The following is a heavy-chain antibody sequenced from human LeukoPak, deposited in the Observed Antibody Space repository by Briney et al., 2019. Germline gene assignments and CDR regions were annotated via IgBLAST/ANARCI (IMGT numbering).Heavy chain of an antibody. CDR3: ARGDYYGSGNPYYYYGMDV. Sequence: SETLSLTCAVYGGSFSGYYWSWIRQPPGKGLEWIGEINHSGSTNYNPSLKSRVTISVDTSKNQFSLKLSSVTAADTAVYYCARGDYYGSGNPYYYYGMDVWGQGTTVTVSS. D-gene: IGHD3-10*01. V-gene: IGHV4-34*01. J-gene: IGHJ6*02. CDR1: GGSFSGYY. CDR2: INHSGST.